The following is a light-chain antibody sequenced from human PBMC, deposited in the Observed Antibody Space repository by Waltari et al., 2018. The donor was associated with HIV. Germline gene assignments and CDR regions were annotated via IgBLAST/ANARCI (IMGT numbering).Light chain of an antibody. Sequence: QSALTQPASVSGSPGQSITVSCTGTSSDVGGYNYVSWYQQHPGKAPKLTISDVTYRPSGVSNRVSGSKSGNTASLTISGLQAEDEADYYCISYTSSSTLVFGGVTKVTVL. V-gene: IGLV2-14*03. CDR1: SSDVGGYNY. CDR3: ISYTSSSTLV. CDR2: DVT. J-gene: IGLJ2*01.